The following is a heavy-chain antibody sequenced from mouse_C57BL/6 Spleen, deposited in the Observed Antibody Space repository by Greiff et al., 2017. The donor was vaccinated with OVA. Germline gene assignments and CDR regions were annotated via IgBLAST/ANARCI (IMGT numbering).Heavy chain of an antibody. V-gene: IGHV1-22*01. CDR2: INPNNGGT. CDR3: ARGGGSSLDY. J-gene: IGHJ2*01. Sequence: EVQLQESGPELVKPGASVKMSCKASGYTFTDYNMHWVKQSHGKSLEWIGYINPNNGGTSYNQKFKGKATLTVNKSSSTAYMELRSLTSEDSAVYYCARGGGSSLDYWGQGTTLTVSS. CDR1: GYTFTDYN. D-gene: IGHD1-1*01.